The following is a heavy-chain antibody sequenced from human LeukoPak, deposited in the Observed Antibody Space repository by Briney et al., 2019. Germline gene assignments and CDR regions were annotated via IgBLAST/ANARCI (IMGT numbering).Heavy chain of an antibody. CDR3: ARPPYSSGLGGNWFDP. CDR2: INHSGST. J-gene: IGHJ5*02. CDR1: GGSFSGYY. D-gene: IGHD6-19*01. V-gene: IGHV4-34*01. Sequence: SETLSLTCAVYGGSFSGYYWSWIRQPPGKGLEWIGEINHSGSTNYNPSLKSRVTRSVDTSKNQFSLKLSSVTAADTAVYYCARPPYSSGLGGNWFDPWGQGTLVTVSS.